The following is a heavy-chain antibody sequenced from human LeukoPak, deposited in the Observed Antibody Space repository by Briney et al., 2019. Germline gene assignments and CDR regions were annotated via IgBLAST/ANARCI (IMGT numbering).Heavy chain of an antibody. D-gene: IGHD1-26*01. Sequence: GGSLRLSCAASGFTFNSYWMSWVRQAPGQGLDWVANIKQDGSEKYYVDSVKGRFTISRDNAKNSLYLQRNGLRAEDTAVYYCARSIVGATQWYFDLWGRGTLVTVSS. CDR2: IKQDGSEK. V-gene: IGHV3-7*01. CDR1: GFTFNSYW. J-gene: IGHJ2*01. CDR3: ARSIVGATQWYFDL.